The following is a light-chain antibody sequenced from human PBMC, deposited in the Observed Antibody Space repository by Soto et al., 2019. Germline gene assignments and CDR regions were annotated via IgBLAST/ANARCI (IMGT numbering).Light chain of an antibody. Sequence: VLTQSPCPLSLSPGERATPSGRASQSVSASQLAWYQQKPGQAPRLLIYGISKRAAGIPDRFTGSGAGTDFTLTIDGLEPEDVAVYYCQQYTQSMWTFGQGTKVDIK. CDR3: QQYTQSMWT. CDR1: QSVSASQ. V-gene: IGKV3-20*01. CDR2: GIS. J-gene: IGKJ1*01.